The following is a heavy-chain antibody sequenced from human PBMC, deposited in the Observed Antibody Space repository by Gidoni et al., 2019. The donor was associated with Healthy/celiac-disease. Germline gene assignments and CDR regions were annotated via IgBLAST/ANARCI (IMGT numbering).Heavy chain of an antibody. CDR1: GFTLDDYA. D-gene: IGHD6-19*01. V-gene: IGHV3-9*01. Sequence: DVQLVESGGGLVQPGRSLRLSCAASGFTLDDYAMHWVRQAPGKGLEWVSGISWNSGSIGYADSVKGRFTISRDNAKNSLYLQMNSLRAEDTALYYCAKVAVAGPLYYGMDVWGQGTTVTVSS. CDR2: ISWNSGSI. CDR3: AKVAVAGPLYYGMDV. J-gene: IGHJ6*02.